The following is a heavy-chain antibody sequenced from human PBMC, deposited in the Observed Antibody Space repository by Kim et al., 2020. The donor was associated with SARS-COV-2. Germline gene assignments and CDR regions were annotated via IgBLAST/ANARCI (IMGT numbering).Heavy chain of an antibody. D-gene: IGHD3-9*01. CDR3: ARGLRYFDWLHYFDY. V-gene: IGHV3-30*04. CDR2: ISYDGSNK. Sequence: GGSLRLSCAASGFTFSSYAMHWVRQAPGKGLEWVAVISYDGSNKYYADSVKGRFTISRDNSKNTLYLQMNSLRAEDTAVYYCARGLRYFDWLHYFDYWG. CDR1: GFTFSSYA. J-gene: IGHJ4*01.